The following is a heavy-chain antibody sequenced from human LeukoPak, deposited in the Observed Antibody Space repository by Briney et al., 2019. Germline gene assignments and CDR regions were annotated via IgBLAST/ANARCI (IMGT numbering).Heavy chain of an antibody. D-gene: IGHD3-22*01. Sequence: GGSLRLSCAASGLTVSSNYMSWVRQAPGQGLEWVSVIYSGGSTYYADSVKGRFTISRDNSKNTLYLQMNSLRAEDTAVYYCANSGFNYYYGMDVWGQGTTVTVSS. J-gene: IGHJ6*02. V-gene: IGHV3-53*01. CDR1: GLTVSSNY. CDR2: IYSGGST. CDR3: ANSGFNYYYGMDV.